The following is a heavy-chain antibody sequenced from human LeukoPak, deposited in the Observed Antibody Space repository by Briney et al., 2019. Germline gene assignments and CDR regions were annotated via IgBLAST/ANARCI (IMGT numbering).Heavy chain of an antibody. CDR1: GFTFDSYA. V-gene: IGHV3-23*01. Sequence: GGSLRLSCAASGFTFDSYAMSWVRQAPGKGLEWVSSISDSGGLTYHADSVKGRFTISRDNSKNTLYMQMNGLRAEDTAVYYCAKATLGRVDYNFWSGYFGNPFDIWGQGTMVTVSS. J-gene: IGHJ3*02. CDR2: ISDSGGLT. CDR3: AKATLGRVDYNFWSGYFGNPFDI. D-gene: IGHD3-3*01.